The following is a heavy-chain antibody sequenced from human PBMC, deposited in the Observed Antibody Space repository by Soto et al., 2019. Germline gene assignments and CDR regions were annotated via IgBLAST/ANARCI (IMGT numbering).Heavy chain of an antibody. CDR1: GFTFSSYA. Sequence: GGSLRLSCAASGFTFSSYAMSWVRQAPGKGLEWVSAISGSGGSTYYADSVKGRFIISRDNSKNTLYLQMNSLRAEDTAVYYCAKQVTYYDILTGSPDYWGQGTLVTVSS. D-gene: IGHD3-9*01. CDR3: AKQVTYYDILTGSPDY. CDR2: ISGSGGST. J-gene: IGHJ4*02. V-gene: IGHV3-23*01.